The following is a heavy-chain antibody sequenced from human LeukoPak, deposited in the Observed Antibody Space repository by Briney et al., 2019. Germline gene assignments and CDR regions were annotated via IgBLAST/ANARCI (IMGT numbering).Heavy chain of an antibody. CDR2: IYYSGST. Sequence: SETLSLTCTVSGGSISSGGYYWSWIRQHPGKGLEWIGYIYYSGSTYYNPSLKSRVTISVDTSKNQFSLKLSSVTAADTAVYYCARLMYQLLPPYFDYWGQGTLVTVSS. CDR3: ARLMYQLLPPYFDY. D-gene: IGHD2-2*01. V-gene: IGHV4-31*03. J-gene: IGHJ4*02. CDR1: GGSISSGGYY.